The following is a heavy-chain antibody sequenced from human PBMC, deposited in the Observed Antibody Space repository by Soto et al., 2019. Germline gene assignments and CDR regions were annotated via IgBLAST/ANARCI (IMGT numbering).Heavy chain of an antibody. Sequence: PGGSLRLSCAASGFTFSTYPMHWVRQAPGKGLEYVSVISSNGGTTYYANSVKGRFTISRDNSKNTLYLQMGSLRPEDMAVYYCARIVVAAGSDYWGQGTLVTVSS. D-gene: IGHD2-15*01. J-gene: IGHJ4*02. CDR1: GFTFSTYP. CDR2: ISSNGGTT. V-gene: IGHV3-64*01. CDR3: ARIVVAAGSDY.